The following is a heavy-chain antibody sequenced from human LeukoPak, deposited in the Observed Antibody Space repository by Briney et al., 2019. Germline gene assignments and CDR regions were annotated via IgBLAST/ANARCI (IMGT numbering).Heavy chain of an antibody. D-gene: IGHD3-9*01. V-gene: IGHV1-2*02. J-gene: IGHJ6*03. Sequence: ASVKVSCKASGYTFTGYYMHWVRQAPGQGLEWTGWINPNSGGTNYAQKFQGRVTMTRDTSISTAYMELSRLRSDDTAVFYCARADYDFLTGYTYYMDVWGTGTTVTISS. CDR2: INPNSGGT. CDR3: ARADYDFLTGYTYYMDV. CDR1: GYTFTGYY.